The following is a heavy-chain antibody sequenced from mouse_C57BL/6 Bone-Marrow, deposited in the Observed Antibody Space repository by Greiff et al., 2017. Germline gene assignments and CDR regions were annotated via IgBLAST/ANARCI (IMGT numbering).Heavy chain of an antibody. D-gene: IGHD1-1*01. J-gene: IGHJ2*01. V-gene: IGHV5-17*01. CDR2: ISSGSSTI. CDR1: GFTFSDYG. Sequence: EVQLQQSGGGLVKPGGSLKLSCAASGFTFSDYGMHWVRQAPEKGLEWVAYISSGSSTIYYADTVKGRFTIARDNAKNTLFLHMTSLRSEDTAMYYCARHLTTVVALDYWGQGTTLTVSS. CDR3: ARHLTTVVALDY.